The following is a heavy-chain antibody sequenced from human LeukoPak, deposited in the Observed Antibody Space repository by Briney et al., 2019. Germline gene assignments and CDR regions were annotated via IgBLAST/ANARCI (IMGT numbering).Heavy chain of an antibody. CDR2: TVSEIDGGAT. D-gene: IGHD1-7*01. J-gene: IGHJ6*02. Sequence: GGSLRLSCAASGFTFSSYAMSWVRQAPGKGLEWVGQTVSEIDGGATDYAAPVKGRFTISRDDSKSTLYLQMNSLKIEDTAVSYCTTDEDWNYARKDVWGQGATVIVSS. V-gene: IGHV3-15*04. CDR1: GFTFSSYA. CDR3: TTDEDWNYARKDV.